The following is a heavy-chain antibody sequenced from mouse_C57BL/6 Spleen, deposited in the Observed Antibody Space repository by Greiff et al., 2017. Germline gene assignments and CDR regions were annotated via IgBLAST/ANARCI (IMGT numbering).Heavy chain of an antibody. Sequence: QVQLQQSGAELVRPGASVTLSCKASGYTFTEYEMHWVKQTPVHGLEWIGAIDPETGGTAYNQKFKGKAILTADKSSSTAYMELRSLTSEDSAVYYCTRSYGNYEWYFDVWGTGTTVTVSS. D-gene: IGHD2-1*01. CDR3: TRSYGNYEWYFDV. CDR1: GYTFTEYE. V-gene: IGHV1-15*01. CDR2: IDPETGGT. J-gene: IGHJ1*03.